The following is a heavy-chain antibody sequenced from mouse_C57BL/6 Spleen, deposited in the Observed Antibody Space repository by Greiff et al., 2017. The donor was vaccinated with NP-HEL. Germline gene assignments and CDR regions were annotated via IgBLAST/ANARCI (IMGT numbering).Heavy chain of an antibody. J-gene: IGHJ2*01. CDR1: GYSFTGYY. Sequence: VQLQQSGPELVKPGASVKISCKASGYSFTGYYMNWVKQSPEKSLEWIGEINPSTGGTTYNQKFKAKATLTVDKSSSTAYMQLKSLTSEDSAVYYCARPYQGYFDYWGQGTTLTVSS. CDR2: INPSTGGT. D-gene: IGHD2-10*01. V-gene: IGHV1-42*01. CDR3: ARPYQGYFDY.